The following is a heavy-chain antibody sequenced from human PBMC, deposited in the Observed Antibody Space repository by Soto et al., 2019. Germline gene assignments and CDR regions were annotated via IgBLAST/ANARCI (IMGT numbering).Heavy chain of an antibody. CDR3: ARGVLIYDYVWGSYRPDYFDY. V-gene: IGHV1-18*01. CDR1: GYTFTSYG. D-gene: IGHD3-16*02. J-gene: IGHJ4*02. CDR2: ISAYNGNT. Sequence: ASVKVSCKASGYTFTSYGISWVRQAPGQGLEWMGWISAYNGNTNYAQKLQGRVTMTTDTSTSTAYMELRSLRSDDTAVYYCARGVLIYDYVWGSYRPDYFDYWGQGTLVTVSS.